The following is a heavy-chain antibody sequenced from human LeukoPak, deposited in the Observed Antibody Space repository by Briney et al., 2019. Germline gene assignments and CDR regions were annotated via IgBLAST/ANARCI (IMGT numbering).Heavy chain of an antibody. CDR2: IIPIFGTA. V-gene: IGHV1-69*13. CDR1: GGTFSSYA. D-gene: IGHD3-10*01. Sequence: SVKVSCKASGGTFSSYAISWVRQAPGQGLEWMGGIIPIFGTANYAQKFQGRVTITADESTSTAYMELSSLRSEDTAVYYCARDQTRWFGEHEREEKYFQHWGQGTLVTVSS. CDR3: ARDQTRWFGEHEREEKYFQH. J-gene: IGHJ1*01.